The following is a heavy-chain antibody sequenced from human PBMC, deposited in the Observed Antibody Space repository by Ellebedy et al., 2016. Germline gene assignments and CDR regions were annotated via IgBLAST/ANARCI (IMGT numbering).Heavy chain of an antibody. D-gene: IGHD2-2*01. Sequence: GESLKISXAASGFTFSSYAMRWVRQAPGKGLEWVSAISGSGGSTYYADSVKGRFTISRDNSKNTLYLQMNSLRAEDTAVYYCAKVSYCSSTSCPDWVLYYYYGMDVWGQGTTVTVSS. J-gene: IGHJ6*02. CDR3: AKVSYCSSTSCPDWVLYYYYGMDV. CDR1: GFTFSSYA. CDR2: ISGSGGST. V-gene: IGHV3-23*01.